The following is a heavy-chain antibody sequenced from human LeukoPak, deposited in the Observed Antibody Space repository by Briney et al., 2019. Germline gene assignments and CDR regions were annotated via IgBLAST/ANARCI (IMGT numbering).Heavy chain of an antibody. V-gene: IGHV4-34*01. J-gene: IGHJ3*02. CDR3: ARLQVGATTNDAFDI. CDR1: GGSFSGYY. CDR2: INHSGST. Sequence: PSETLSLTCAVYGGSFSGYYWSWIRQPPGKGLEWIWEINHSGSTNYNPSLKGRVTISVDTSKNQFSLKLSSVTAADTAVYYCARLQVGATTNDAFDIWGQGTMVTVSS. D-gene: IGHD1-26*01.